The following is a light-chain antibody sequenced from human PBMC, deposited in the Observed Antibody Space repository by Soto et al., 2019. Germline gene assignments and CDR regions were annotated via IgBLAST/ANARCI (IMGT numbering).Light chain of an antibody. J-gene: IGLJ2*01. Sequence: QLVLTQPASVSGSPGQSITISCTGTSSDVGTYNYVSWYQHHPGKAPKLMIYEVSYRPSGVSNRFSGSKSDNTASLTISGLQAEDEADYYCSSYTSSRPVIFGGGTQLTVL. CDR2: EVS. V-gene: IGLV2-14*01. CDR1: SSDVGTYNY. CDR3: SSYTSSRPVI.